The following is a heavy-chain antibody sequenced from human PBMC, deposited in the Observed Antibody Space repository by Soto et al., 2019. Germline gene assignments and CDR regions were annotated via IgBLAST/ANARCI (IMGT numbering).Heavy chain of an antibody. Sequence: QVQLVQSGTEVKKPGSSVKVSGKASGGTFSSYAISWVRQAPGQGLEWMVGFIPMFNTTNYAQRFQGRVTITQEKAARTAYMVLNRLRSNDTAVYFCPEDNEMTRITEFVYWGNGTLVTVSS. J-gene: IGHJ5*01. CDR1: GGTFSSYA. D-gene: IGHD4-17*01. CDR3: PEDNEMTRITEFVY. V-gene: IGHV1-69*06. CDR2: FIPMFNTT.